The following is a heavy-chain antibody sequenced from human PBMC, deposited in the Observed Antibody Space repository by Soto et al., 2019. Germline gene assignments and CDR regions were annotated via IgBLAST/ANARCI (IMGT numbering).Heavy chain of an antibody. V-gene: IGHV1-69*01. CDR2: IIPIFGTA. CDR1: GGTFSSYA. D-gene: IGHD3-16*01. J-gene: IGHJ4*02. CDR3: ARGERLALDY. Sequence: QVQLVQSGAEVKKPGSSVKVSCKTSGGTFSSYAVSWVRQAPGQGLEWVGGIIPIFGTANYAQKFQGRVTISADESTSRVYLALSSLTSEDPAVYFCARGERLALDYWGQGTLVTVSS.